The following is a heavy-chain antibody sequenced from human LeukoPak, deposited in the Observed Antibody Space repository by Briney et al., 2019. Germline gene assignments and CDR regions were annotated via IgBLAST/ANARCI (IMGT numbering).Heavy chain of an antibody. CDR2: SSHTGDIT. CDR3: VRVPDVTARPCDT. J-gene: IGHJ5*02. V-gene: IGHV4-34*01. Sequence: SETLSLTCAVYGGSFSGYYWTWIRQTPGRGHEWIGESSHTGDITGYNPSLKGRAAISVDSSKKQFSLKVTSVTAADTGIYYYVRVPDVTARPCDTWGPGTVVTVSS. CDR1: GGSFSGYY. D-gene: IGHD1-1*01.